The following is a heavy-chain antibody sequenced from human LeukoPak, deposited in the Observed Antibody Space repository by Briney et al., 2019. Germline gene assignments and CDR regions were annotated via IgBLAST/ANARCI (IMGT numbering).Heavy chain of an antibody. D-gene: IGHD1-26*01. Sequence: SETVSLTCTVSGGSITSYYWSWLRQPPGKGLEWIGFIYYSGSTHYKSSLNSRVTISVDTSRNQFSLRLSSVTAADTAVYYCARHSGSSPHYFDYWGQGTLVTVSS. J-gene: IGHJ4*02. CDR2: IYYSGST. CDR1: GGSITSYY. V-gene: IGHV4-59*08. CDR3: ARHSGSSPHYFDY.